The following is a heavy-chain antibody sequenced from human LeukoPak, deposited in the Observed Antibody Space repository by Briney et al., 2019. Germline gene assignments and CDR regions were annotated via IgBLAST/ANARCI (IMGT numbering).Heavy chain of an antibody. CDR1: GGSISSYY. J-gene: IGHJ6*03. V-gene: IGHV4-59*01. Sequence: SETLSLTCIVSGGSISSYYWSWIRQPPGKGLEWIGYIYYSGSTNYNPSLKSRVTISVDTSKNQFSLKLSSVTAADTAVYYCARNDYYYMDVWGKGTTVTVSS. CDR3: ARNDYYYMDV. CDR2: IYYSGST.